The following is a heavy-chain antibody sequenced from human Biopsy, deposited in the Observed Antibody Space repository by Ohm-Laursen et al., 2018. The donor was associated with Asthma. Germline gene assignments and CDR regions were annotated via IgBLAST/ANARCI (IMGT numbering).Heavy chain of an antibody. CDR1: GGSISSGAYY. V-gene: IGHV4-30-4*02. D-gene: IGHD3-16*01. Sequence: SDTLSLTCTVPGGSISSGAYYWSWVRQPPGKGLEWIGYIYYIGSTYYNPSLKSRVAISLDTSKNQFSLKLSSVTAADTAVYFCARRGGVRRYFDYWGQGTLVTVSS. CDR2: IYYIGST. CDR3: ARRGGVRRYFDY. J-gene: IGHJ4*02.